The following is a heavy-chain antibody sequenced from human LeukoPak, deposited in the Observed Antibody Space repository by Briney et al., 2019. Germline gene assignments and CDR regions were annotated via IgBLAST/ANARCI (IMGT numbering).Heavy chain of an antibody. V-gene: IGHV3-30*02. CDR1: GFTFSTYG. CDR3: ARDVSQSSGWHYYGMDV. J-gene: IGHJ6*02. Sequence: PGGSLRLSCSASGFTFSTYGMHWVRQAPGKGLEWVAFIRYDGSDKYYADSVKGRFTISRDNAKSTLYLQMNSLRAEDTAVYYCARDVSQSSGWHYYGMDVWGQGTTVTVSS. CDR2: IRYDGSDK. D-gene: IGHD6-19*01.